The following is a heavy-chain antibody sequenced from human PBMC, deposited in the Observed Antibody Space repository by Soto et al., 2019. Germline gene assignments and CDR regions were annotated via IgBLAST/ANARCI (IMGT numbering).Heavy chain of an antibody. J-gene: IGHJ6*03. CDR2: ISAYNGNT. V-gene: IGHV1-18*01. CDR1: GYTFTSYG. Sequence: ASVKVSCKASGYTFTSYGISWVRQAPGQGLEWMGWISAYNGNTNYAQKLQGRVTMTTDTSTSTAYMELRSLRSDDTAVYYCARVSDHLYYYYYYMDVWGKGTTVTVS. CDR3: ARVSDHLYYYYYYMDV.